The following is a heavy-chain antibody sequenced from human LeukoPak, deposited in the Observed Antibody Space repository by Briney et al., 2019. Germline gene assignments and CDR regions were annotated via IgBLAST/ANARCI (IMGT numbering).Heavy chain of an antibody. V-gene: IGHV3-21*01. D-gene: IGHD1-26*01. CDR2: ISNSGTYT. Sequence: GGSLRLSCAASGFSFNSYTMNWVRQAPEKGLEWVSSISNSGTYTYYADSVKGRFTISRDNSKNTLYLQMNSLRAEDTAVYYCARVGANHALDYWGQGTLVTVSS. CDR3: ARVGANHALDY. CDR1: GFSFNSYT. J-gene: IGHJ4*02.